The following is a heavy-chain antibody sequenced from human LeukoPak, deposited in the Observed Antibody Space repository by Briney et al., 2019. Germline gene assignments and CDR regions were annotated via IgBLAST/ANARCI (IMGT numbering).Heavy chain of an antibody. CDR3: ASSIAAAGRGRGYYYGMDV. J-gene: IGHJ6*02. V-gene: IGHV1-69*13. CDR2: IIPIFGTA. CDR1: GGTFSSYA. Sequence: SVKVSCKASGGTFSSYAISWVRQAPGQGLEWMGGIIPIFGTANYAQKFQGRVTITADESTSTAYTELSSLRSEDTAVYYCASSIAAAGRGRGYYYGMDVWGQGTTVTVSS. D-gene: IGHD6-13*01.